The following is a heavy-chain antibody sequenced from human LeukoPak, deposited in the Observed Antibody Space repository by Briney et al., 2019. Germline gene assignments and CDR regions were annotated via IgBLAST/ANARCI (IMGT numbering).Heavy chain of an antibody. CDR3: AAHYGDYLLPTIDAFDI. Sequence: SETLSLTCTVSGGSISRSSYYWGWIRQPPGKGLEWFGSIYYSGSPYYNPSLKSRVTISVDTSKNQFSLKLSSVTAADTAVYYCAAHYGDYLLPTIDAFDIWGQGTMGTVSS. CDR1: GGSISRSSYY. V-gene: IGHV4-39*01. D-gene: IGHD4-17*01. CDR2: IYYSGSP. J-gene: IGHJ3*02.